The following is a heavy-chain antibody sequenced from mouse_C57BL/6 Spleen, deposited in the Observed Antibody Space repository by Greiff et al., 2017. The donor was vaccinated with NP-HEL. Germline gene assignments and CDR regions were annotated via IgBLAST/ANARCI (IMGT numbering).Heavy chain of an antibody. CDR3: ARGDYYGSSQAWFAY. V-gene: IGHV5-4*03. CDR1: GFTFSSYA. J-gene: IGHJ3*01. D-gene: IGHD1-1*01. CDR2: ISDGGSYT. Sequence: EVKLQESGGGLVKPGGSLKLSCAASGFTFSSYAMSWVRQTPEKRLEWVATISDGGSYTYYPDNVKGRFTISRDNAKKNLYLQMSHLKSEDTAVDYCARGDYYGSSQAWFAYWGQGTLVTVSA.